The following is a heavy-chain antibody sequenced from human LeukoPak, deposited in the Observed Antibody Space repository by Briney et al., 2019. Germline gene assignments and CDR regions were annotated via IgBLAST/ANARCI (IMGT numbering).Heavy chain of an antibody. Sequence: GGSLRLSCAASGFTFSSYPMSWVGQAPGKGLGGVSAISGSGGSTYYADSVKGRFTISRDNSKNTLYLQMNSLRAEDTAVYYCAKDTPFGWPFDYWGQGTLVTVSS. D-gene: IGHD6-19*01. CDR2: ISGSGGST. CDR1: GFTFSSYP. V-gene: IGHV3-23*01. CDR3: AKDTPFGWPFDY. J-gene: IGHJ4*02.